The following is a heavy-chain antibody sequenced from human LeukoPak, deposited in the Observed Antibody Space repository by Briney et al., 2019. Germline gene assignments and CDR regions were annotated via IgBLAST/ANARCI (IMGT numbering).Heavy chain of an antibody. CDR3: ATPALGRRLYYYDY. CDR2: IKQDGSEK. D-gene: IGHD3-16*01. V-gene: IGHV3-7*01. Sequence: GGSLRLSCAASGFTFSSYWMSWVRQAPGKGLEWVANIKQDGSEKYYVDSVKGRFTISRDNAKNSLYLQMNSLRAEDTAVYYCATPALGRRLYYYDYWGQGTLVTVSP. CDR1: GFTFSSYW. J-gene: IGHJ4*02.